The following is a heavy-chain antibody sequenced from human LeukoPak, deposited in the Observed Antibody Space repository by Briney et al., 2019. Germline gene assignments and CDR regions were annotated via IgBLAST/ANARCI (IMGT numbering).Heavy chain of an antibody. D-gene: IGHD4/OR15-4a*01. CDR1: GFTFDDYA. Sequence: GRSLRLSCAASGFTFDDYAMHWVRQAPGKGLEWVSGISWNSGDIGYADSVKGRFTISRDNAKNSLYLQMNSLRAEDTAVYYCARALHGANPYGMDVWGQGTTVTVSS. J-gene: IGHJ6*02. CDR2: ISWNSGDI. V-gene: IGHV3-9*01. CDR3: ARALHGANPYGMDV.